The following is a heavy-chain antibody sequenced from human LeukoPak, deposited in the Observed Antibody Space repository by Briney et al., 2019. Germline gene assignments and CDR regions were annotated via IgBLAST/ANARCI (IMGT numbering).Heavy chain of an antibody. CDR3: ATLYGGNSVGWFDP. V-gene: IGHV4-39*07. CDR1: GGSISSSSYY. D-gene: IGHD4-23*01. CDR2: IYYSGST. Sequence: TSETLSLTCTVSGGSISSSSYYWGWIRQPPGKGLEWIGSIYYSGSTYYNPSLKSRVTISVDTSKNQFSLKLSSVTAADTAVYYCATLYGGNSVGWFDPWGQGTLVTVSS. J-gene: IGHJ5*02.